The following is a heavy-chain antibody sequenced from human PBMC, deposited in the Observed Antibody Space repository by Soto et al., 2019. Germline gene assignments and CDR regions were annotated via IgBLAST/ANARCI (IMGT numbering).Heavy chain of an antibody. J-gene: IGHJ4*02. CDR3: AREGGDRRSWYFVD. D-gene: IGHD6-13*01. CDR1: ADSVSSNSAA. Sequence: LQTLSLTCAISADSVSSNSAAWNWVRQSPSRGLEWLGRTYYRSKWNNDYAVSVKRRITINPDTSKNQFSLRLNSVTPEDTAVYYCAREGGDRRSWYFVDWRQGALVNVSS. CDR2: TYYRSKWNN. V-gene: IGHV6-1*01.